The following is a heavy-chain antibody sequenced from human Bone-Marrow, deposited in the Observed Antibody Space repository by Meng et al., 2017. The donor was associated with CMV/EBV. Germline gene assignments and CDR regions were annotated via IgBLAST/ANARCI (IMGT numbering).Heavy chain of an antibody. D-gene: IGHD4-17*01. CDR1: GFTFSSYG. CDR3: ARDPLPSSDYGDPDGDY. J-gene: IGHJ4*02. V-gene: IGHV3-21*01. CDR2: ITSSSGYI. Sequence: GGSLRLSCAASGFTFSSYGMHWVRQAPGKGLEWVSSITSSSGYIYYADSVKGRFTISRDNAKNSLYLQMNSLRAEDTAVYYCARDPLPSSDYGDPDGDYWGQGTLVTVSS.